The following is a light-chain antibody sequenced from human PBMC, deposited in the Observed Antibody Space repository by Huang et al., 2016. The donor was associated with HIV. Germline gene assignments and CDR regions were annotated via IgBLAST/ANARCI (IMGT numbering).Light chain of an antibody. CDR1: QSVSSN. Sequence: EIVMTQSPATLSVSPGERATLSCRASQSVSSNLAWDQQNPGQAPRLLTYGSSTRATGIPARFSGSWSGTEFTLTISSLQSEDFAVYYCQQYNNWPKVFTFGPGTKVDIK. V-gene: IGKV3-15*01. CDR3: QQYNNWPKVFT. J-gene: IGKJ3*01. CDR2: GSS.